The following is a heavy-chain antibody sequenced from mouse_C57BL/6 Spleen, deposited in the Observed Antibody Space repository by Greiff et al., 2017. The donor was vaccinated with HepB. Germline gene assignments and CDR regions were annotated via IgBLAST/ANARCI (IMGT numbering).Heavy chain of an antibody. Sequence: EVQLQESGPGLVKPSQSLSLTCSVTGYSITSGYYWNWIRQFPGNKLEWMGYISYDGSNNYNPSLKNRISITRDTSKNQFFLKLNSVTTEDTATYYCARDSPGSTDYFDYWGKGTTLTVSS. J-gene: IGHJ2*01. D-gene: IGHD1-1*01. CDR3: ARDSPGSTDYFDY. CDR1: GYSITSGYY. V-gene: IGHV3-6*01. CDR2: ISYDGSN.